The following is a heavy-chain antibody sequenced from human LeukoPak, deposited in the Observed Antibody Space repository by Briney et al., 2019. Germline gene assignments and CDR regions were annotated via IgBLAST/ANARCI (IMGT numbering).Heavy chain of an antibody. CDR3: AKPGSPATLAAYYFDY. Sequence: GGSLRLSCAASGFTFSSYAMSWVRQAPGKGLEWVSAISGSGGSTYYADYVKGRFTISRDNSKNTLYLQMNSLRAEDTAVYYCAKPGSPATLAAYYFDYWGQGTLSPSPQ. CDR2: ISGSGGST. J-gene: IGHJ4*02. CDR1: GFTFSSYA. D-gene: IGHD2-15*01. V-gene: IGHV3-23*01.